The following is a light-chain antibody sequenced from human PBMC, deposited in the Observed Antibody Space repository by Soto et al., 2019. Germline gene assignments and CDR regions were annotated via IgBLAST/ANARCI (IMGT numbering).Light chain of an antibody. CDR2: DVS. CDR1: SSDVGAYNH. J-gene: IGLJ1*01. V-gene: IGLV2-14*01. Sequence: QSALTQPASVSGSPGQSITISCTGTSSDVGAYNHVSWYQHHPGKAPKLMIYDVSNRPSGVSNRFSGSKSGYTASLTISGFLAEDEADYYCNSHTISNTRVFGTGTKVTVL. CDR3: NSHTISNTRV.